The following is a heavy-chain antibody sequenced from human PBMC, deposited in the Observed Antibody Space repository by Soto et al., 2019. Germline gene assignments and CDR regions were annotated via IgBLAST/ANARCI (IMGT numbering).Heavy chain of an antibody. Sequence: QVQLVESGGGVVQPGRSLTVSCAASGISISTYAMHWVRQAPGKGLEWVAVISQDGSVKYYADSVKGRFTISRDNPKNTLFLQMNSLGADDTAVYYCAGRQQNYYYYGMDVWGQGTTVTV. J-gene: IGHJ6*02. CDR1: GISISTYA. CDR2: ISQDGSVK. V-gene: IGHV3-30*03. CDR3: AGRQQNYYYYGMDV. D-gene: IGHD6-13*01.